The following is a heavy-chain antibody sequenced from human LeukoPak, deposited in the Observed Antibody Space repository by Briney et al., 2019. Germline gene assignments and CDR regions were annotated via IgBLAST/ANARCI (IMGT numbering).Heavy chain of an antibody. J-gene: IGHJ4*02. CDR1: GGSFSGYY. D-gene: IGHD1-26*01. CDR3: ARGPFPHGNFDY. Sequence: PSETLSLTCAVYGGSFSGYYWSWIRQPPGKGLEWIGEINHSGSTNYNPSLKSRVTISVDTSKNQFSLKLSSVTAADTAVYYCARGPFPHGNFDYWGQGTLGTVS. CDR2: INHSGST. V-gene: IGHV4-34*01.